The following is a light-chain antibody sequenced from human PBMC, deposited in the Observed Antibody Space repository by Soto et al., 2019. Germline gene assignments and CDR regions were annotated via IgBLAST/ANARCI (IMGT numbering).Light chain of an antibody. CDR1: SSNIGNNF. CDR2: DNN. CDR3: ATWDSSLIAEV. V-gene: IGLV1-51*01. Sequence: QAVVTQPPSVSAAPGQKVTISCSGSSSNIGNNFVSWYQHLPGTAPKLLIYDNNKRPSGIPDRFSGTKSGTSATLGITGLQTGDEAHYYCATWDSSLIAEVFGGGTKVTVL. J-gene: IGLJ2*01.